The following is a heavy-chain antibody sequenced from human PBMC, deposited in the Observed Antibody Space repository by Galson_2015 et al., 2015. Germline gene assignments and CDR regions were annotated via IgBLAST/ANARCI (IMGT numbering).Heavy chain of an antibody. D-gene: IGHD5-18*01. V-gene: IGHV3-21*01. CDR2: ISSSSSYI. Sequence: SLRLSCAASGFTFSSYSVNWVRQAPGKGLEWVSSISSSSSYIYYADSVKGRFTISGDNAKNSLYLQMNSLRAEDTAVYYCARADGTAMVIRAYYFDYWGQGTLVTVSS. J-gene: IGHJ4*02. CDR1: GFTFSSYS. CDR3: ARADGTAMVIRAYYFDY.